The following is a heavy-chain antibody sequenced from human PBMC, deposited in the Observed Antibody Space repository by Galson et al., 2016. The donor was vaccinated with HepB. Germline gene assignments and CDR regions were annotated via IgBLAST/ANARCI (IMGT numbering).Heavy chain of an antibody. J-gene: IGHJ6*02. V-gene: IGHV1-3*01. CDR2: INSATGNT. D-gene: IGHD3-10*01. CDR3: AFLVFRGVRYYNGMGV. Sequence: SVKVSCKASGYTFSSYTLHWLRQAPGHSLEWMGWINSATGNTRYSQKFLGRVTNTRDTSASTAHMELSILRSEDTALYYCAFLVFRGVRYYNGMGVWGQGTTVTVSS. CDR1: GYTFSSYT.